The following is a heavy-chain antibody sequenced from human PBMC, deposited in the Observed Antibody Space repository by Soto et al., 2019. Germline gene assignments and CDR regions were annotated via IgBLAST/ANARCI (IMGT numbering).Heavy chain of an antibody. CDR2: ISAYNGNT. CDR3: ARSEGTHYYYGMDV. V-gene: IGHV1-18*01. J-gene: IGHJ6*02. CDR1: GYTFTSYG. Sequence: GASVKVSCKASGYTFTSYGISWVRQAPGQGLEWMGWISAYNGNTNYAQKLQGRVTMTTDTSTSTAYMELRSLRSDDTAVYYCARSEGTHYYYGMDVWGQGTTVTVSS.